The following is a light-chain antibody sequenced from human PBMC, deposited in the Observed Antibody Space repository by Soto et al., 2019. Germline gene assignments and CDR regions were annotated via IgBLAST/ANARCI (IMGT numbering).Light chain of an antibody. J-gene: IGLJ1*01. CDR2: DVS. V-gene: IGLV2-14*03. CDR1: SSDVGAFNY. CDR3: CSYTTSSTLYV. Sequence: QPVLTQPASVSGSPGQAITISCTGTSSDVGAFNYVSWYQQHPGKAPKLMIYDVSYRPSGVSNRFSGSKSGNTASLTISGLQAEDEADYYCCSYTTSSTLYVFGTGTKVTVL.